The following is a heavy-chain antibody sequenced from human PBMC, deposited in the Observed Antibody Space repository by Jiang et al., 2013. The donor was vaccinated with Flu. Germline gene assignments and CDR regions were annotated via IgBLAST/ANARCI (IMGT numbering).Heavy chain of an antibody. Sequence: VQLVESGAEVKKPGASVKVSCKASGYAFTDYYIHWVRQAPGQGLEWMGIINPSGGSTTYAQKFQGRVTMTRDTSTSTVYMDLSSLRSEDTAMYYCARESYTVAFSYYYGMDVWGQGTTVTVSS. V-gene: IGHV1-46*01. CDR3: ARESYTVAFSYYYGMDV. J-gene: IGHJ6*02. CDR1: GYAFTDYY. D-gene: IGHD4-23*01. CDR2: INPSGGST.